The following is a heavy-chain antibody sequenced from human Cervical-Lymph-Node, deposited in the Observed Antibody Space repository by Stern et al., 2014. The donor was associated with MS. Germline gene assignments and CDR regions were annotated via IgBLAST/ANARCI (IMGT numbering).Heavy chain of an antibody. Sequence: EVHLVESGGGLVQPGGSLRLSCAASGFTFSSYWMSWVRQAPGKGLEWVANIKQDGSEKCYVNSVKGRFTISRDNAKNSLYLQMNSLRAEDTAVYYCARDEAYQLRDDAFDIWGQGTMVTVSS. CDR2: IKQDGSEK. CDR1: GFTFSSYW. V-gene: IGHV3-7*01. D-gene: IGHD2-2*01. J-gene: IGHJ3*02. CDR3: ARDEAYQLRDDAFDI.